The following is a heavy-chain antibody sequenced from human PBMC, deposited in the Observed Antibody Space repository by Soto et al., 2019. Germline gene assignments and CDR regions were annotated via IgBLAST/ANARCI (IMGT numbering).Heavy chain of an antibody. D-gene: IGHD1-26*01. Sequence: GGSLRLSCAAYGFTFLPACMSWVRQAPGKGLEWVGRIKSKTDGGTTDYAAPVNVRFPISRYASTPTLYLQMISLKTEDTAVYYSTTFRSSITKWELRNYYYIDVWGKGTPVTVSS. CDR2: IKSKTDGGTT. CDR1: GFTFLPAC. J-gene: IGHJ6*03. CDR3: TTFRSSITKWELRNYYYIDV. V-gene: IGHV3-15*01.